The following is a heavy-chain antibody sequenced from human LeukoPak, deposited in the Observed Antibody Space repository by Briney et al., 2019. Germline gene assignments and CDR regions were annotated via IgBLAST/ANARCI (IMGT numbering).Heavy chain of an antibody. V-gene: IGHV3-33*01. Sequence: GGSLRLSCAASGFTFSSYDMHWVRQAPGKGLEWVAVIFYDGSNKYSADSVKGRFTISRDNSENTLFLQMNSLRAEDTAVYYCARVGSAWSYFDYWGQGTLVTVSS. CDR2: IFYDGSNK. CDR3: ARVGSAWSYFDY. J-gene: IGHJ4*02. D-gene: IGHD6-19*01. CDR1: GFTFSSYD.